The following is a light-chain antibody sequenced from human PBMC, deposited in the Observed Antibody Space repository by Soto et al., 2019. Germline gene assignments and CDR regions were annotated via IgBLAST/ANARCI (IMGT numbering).Light chain of an antibody. CDR1: QSISSY. CDR3: QQSYSTPFMYT. CDR2: AAS. J-gene: IGKJ2*01. Sequence: DIQMTQSPSSLSASVGDRVTITCRASQSISSYLNWYQQKPGKAPKLLIYAASSLQSGVPSRSSGSGSGTDFTLTISSLQPEDFATYYCQQSYSTPFMYTFGQGTKLEIK. V-gene: IGKV1-39*01.